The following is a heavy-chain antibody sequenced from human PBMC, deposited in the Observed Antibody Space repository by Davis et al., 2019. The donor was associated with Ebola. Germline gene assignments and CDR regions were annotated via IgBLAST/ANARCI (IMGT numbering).Heavy chain of an antibody. CDR2: IYHSGST. J-gene: IGHJ4*02. CDR3: ARLSIAARPIYRLKKGFDY. CDR1: GGSISSSNW. D-gene: IGHD6-6*01. Sequence: SETLSLTCAVSGGSISSSNWWSWVRQPPGKGLEWIGEIYHSGSTNYNPSLKSRVTISVDKSKNQFSLKLSSVTAADTAVYYCARLSIAARPIYRLKKGFDYWGQGTLVTVSS. V-gene: IGHV4-4*02.